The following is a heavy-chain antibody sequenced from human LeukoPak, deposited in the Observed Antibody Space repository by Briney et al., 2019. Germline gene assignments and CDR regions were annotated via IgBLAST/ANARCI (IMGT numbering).Heavy chain of an antibody. CDR2: IKQGGSEK. CDR1: GFTFSNYW. CDR3: ARSAPAAAGTGPMDV. V-gene: IGHV3-7*01. J-gene: IGHJ6*03. D-gene: IGHD6-13*01. Sequence: QAGGSLRLSCVTSGFTFSNYWMSWVRQAPGKGLEWVADIKQGGSEKMYADSVKGRFTISRDDAKNSLYLQMNSLRAEDTAVYYCARSAPAAAGTGPMDVWGKGTTVTVSS.